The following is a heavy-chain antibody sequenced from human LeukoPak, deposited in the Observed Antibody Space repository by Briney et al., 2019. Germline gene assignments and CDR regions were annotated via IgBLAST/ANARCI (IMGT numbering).Heavy chain of an antibody. J-gene: IGHJ3*02. Sequence: GGSLRLSCAASGFTFTNYWMSWVRQAPGKGLEWVANIKHDGSAKLYVDSVKGRFTISRDNAKNLLYLQMNSLRAEDTAVYYCARDADLGTTITGGFDIWGQGTMVTVSS. CDR3: ARDADLGTTITGGFDI. CDR1: GFTFTNYW. D-gene: IGHD5-24*01. V-gene: IGHV3-7*01. CDR2: IKHDGSAK.